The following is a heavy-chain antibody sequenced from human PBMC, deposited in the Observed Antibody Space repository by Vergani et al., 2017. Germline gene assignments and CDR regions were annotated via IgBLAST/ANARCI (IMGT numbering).Heavy chain of an antibody. CDR1: GFTFSSYA. J-gene: IGHJ4*02. CDR2: ISYDGSNK. CDR3: ARDWGPWDIVAVGNY. V-gene: IGHV3-30-3*01. Sequence: QVQLVESGGGVVQPGRSLRLSCAASGFTFSSYAMHWVRQAPGKGLEWVAVISYDGSNKYYADSVKGRFTISRDNSKNTLYLQMNSLRAEDTAVYYCARDWGPWDIVAVGNYWGQGTLVTVSS. D-gene: IGHD2-2*01.